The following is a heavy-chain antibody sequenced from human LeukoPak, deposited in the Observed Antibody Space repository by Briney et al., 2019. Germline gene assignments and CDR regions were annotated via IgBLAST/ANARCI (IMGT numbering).Heavy chain of an antibody. V-gene: IGHV3-21*01. J-gene: IGHJ4*02. CDR3: ARGSRYCSGTSCYSFDY. D-gene: IGHD2-2*01. CDR1: GFIFSSHS. CDR2: ISSTGSYI. Sequence: PGGSLRLSCAASGFIFSSHSVNWVRQAPGKGLEWVSSISSTGSYISYADSVRGRFTISRDNAKNSLYLQMNSLRAEDTAVYFCARGSRYCSGTSCYSFDYWGQGTLVTVSS.